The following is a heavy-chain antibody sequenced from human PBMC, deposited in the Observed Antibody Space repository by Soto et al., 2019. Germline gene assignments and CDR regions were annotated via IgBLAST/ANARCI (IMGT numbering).Heavy chain of an antibody. CDR1: GGSISSGDYY. V-gene: IGHV4-30-4*01. CDR3: AREHAVAGTPNFDY. J-gene: IGHJ4*02. D-gene: IGHD6-19*01. CDR2: IYYSGST. Sequence: PSETLSLTCTVSGGSISSGDYYWSWIRQPPGKGLEWIGYIYYSGSTYYNPSLKSRVTISVDTSKNQFSLKLSSVTAADTAVYYCAREHAVAGTPNFDYWGQGTLVTVSS.